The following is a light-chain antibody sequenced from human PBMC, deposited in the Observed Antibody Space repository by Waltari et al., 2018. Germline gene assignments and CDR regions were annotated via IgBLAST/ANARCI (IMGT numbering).Light chain of an antibody. CDR2: SNK. CDR3: AAWDNSLNGFV. CDR1: SSNIGVST. V-gene: IGLV1-44*01. Sequence: QSVLTQPPSASGAPGQRVTISCSGSSSNIGVSTVNWYQQLPGTAPKPLVYSNKRRPSGVPDRFSASKSGTSASLAVSGLQSEDEADYYCAAWDNSLNGFVFGTGTKFSVL. J-gene: IGLJ1*01.